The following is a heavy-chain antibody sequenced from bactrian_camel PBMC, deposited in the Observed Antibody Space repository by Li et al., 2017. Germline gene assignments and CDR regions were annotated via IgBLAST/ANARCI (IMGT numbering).Heavy chain of an antibody. J-gene: IGHJ4*01. D-gene: IGHD6*01. V-gene: IGHV3S5*01. CDR2: IAYDGWVS. Sequence: HVQLVESGGGLVQPGGSLRLSCVASGFTFSNHYMSWVRQAPGKGLEWVAQIAYDGWVSRYNDPAKGRFSISQDKAKNTAYLQMNSLKSEDTAVYYCAADRVPCDLQSSWYNYWGQGTQVTVS. CDR3: AADRVPCDLQSSWYNY. CDR1: GFTFSNHY.